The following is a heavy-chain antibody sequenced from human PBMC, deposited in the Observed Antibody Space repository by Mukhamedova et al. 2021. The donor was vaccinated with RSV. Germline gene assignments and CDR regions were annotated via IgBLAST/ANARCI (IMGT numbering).Heavy chain of an antibody. D-gene: IGHD2-15*01. Sequence: GKGLEWIGYIYYSGSTNYNPSLKSRVTISVDTSKNQFSLKLSSVTAADMAVYYCARGYRRWVGGGNFFDYWGQGTLVTVSS. V-gene: IGHV4-59*13. J-gene: IGHJ4*02. CDR2: IYYSGST. CDR3: ARGYRRWVGGGNFFDY.